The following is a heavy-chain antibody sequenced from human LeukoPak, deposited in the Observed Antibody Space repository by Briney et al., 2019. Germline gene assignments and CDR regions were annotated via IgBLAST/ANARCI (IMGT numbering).Heavy chain of an antibody. CDR2: IYTSGST. J-gene: IGHJ6*03. V-gene: IGHV4-4*07. Sequence: SETLSLTCTVSGGSISSYYWSWIRQPAGKGLEWIGRIYTSGSTNYNPSLKSRVTMSVDTSKHQFSLKLRSVTAADTAVYYCATVAAGRDYYMDVWGKGTTVTVSS. CDR3: ATVAAGRDYYMDV. CDR1: GGSISSYY. D-gene: IGHD6-13*01.